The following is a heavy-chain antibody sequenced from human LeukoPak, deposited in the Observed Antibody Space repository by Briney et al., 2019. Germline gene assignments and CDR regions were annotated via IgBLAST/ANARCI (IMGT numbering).Heavy chain of an antibody. CDR1: GYTFTGYY. D-gene: IGHD1-26*01. CDR2: INPNSGGT. Sequence: AASVKVSCKASGYTFTGYYMHWERRAPGQGLEWMGWINPNSGGTNYAQKFQGRVTMTRDTSISTAYMELSRLRSDDTAVYYCARDLVGATNLDYWGQGTLVTVSS. V-gene: IGHV1-2*02. CDR3: ARDLVGATNLDY. J-gene: IGHJ4*02.